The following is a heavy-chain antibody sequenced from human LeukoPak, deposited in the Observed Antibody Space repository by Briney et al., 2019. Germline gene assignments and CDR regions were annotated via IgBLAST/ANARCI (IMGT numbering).Heavy chain of an antibody. CDR1: GGSISSYY. CDR2: IYTSGSP. CDR3: ARSRYSGSYVGYFDY. V-gene: IGHV4-4*07. J-gene: IGHJ4*02. D-gene: IGHD1-26*01. Sequence: SETLSLTCTVSGGSISSYYWSWIRQPAEKGLEWIGRIYTSGSPNYNPSLKSRVTVSVDTSKNRFSLKLSSVTAADTAVYYCARSRYSGSYVGYFDYWGQGTLVTVSS.